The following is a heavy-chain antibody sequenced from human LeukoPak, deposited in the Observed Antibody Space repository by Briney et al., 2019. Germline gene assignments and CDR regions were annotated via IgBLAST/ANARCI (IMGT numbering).Heavy chain of an antibody. J-gene: IGHJ4*02. D-gene: IGHD5-18*01. CDR2: INSDGSST. Sequence: PGGSLRLSCAASGFTFSNYWMHWVRQAPGKGLVWVSRINSDGSSTSYADSVKGRFTISRDNAKNTLYLQMNSLRAEDTAVYYCAKMLGYSYGSIDYWGQGTLVTVSS. CDR1: GFTFSNYW. CDR3: AKMLGYSYGSIDY. V-gene: IGHV3-74*01.